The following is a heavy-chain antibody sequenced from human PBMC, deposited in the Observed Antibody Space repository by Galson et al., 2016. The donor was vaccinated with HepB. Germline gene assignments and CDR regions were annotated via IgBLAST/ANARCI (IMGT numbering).Heavy chain of an antibody. Sequence: SLRLSCAASGFTFDDYAMHWVRQAPGKGLEWVSGISWNSGRIGYADSVKGRFTISRDNAKNSLYLQMNSLRPEDTALYYCAKDRGIAVAENGMDVWGQGTTVTVS. J-gene: IGHJ6*02. CDR1: GFTFDDYA. D-gene: IGHD6-19*01. V-gene: IGHV3-9*01. CDR3: AKDRGIAVAENGMDV. CDR2: ISWNSGRI.